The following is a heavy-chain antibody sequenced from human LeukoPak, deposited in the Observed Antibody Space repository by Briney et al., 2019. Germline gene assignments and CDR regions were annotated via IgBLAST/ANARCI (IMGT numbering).Heavy chain of an antibody. V-gene: IGHV1-2*02. Sequence: ASVKVSCKASGYTFTGYYMHWVRQAPGQGLEWMGWINPNSGGTNYAQKFQGRVTMTRDTSISTAYMELSRLRSDDTAVYYCARTDIVVVPAADLRPDYWGQGTLVTVSS. CDR3: ARTDIVVVPAADLRPDY. CDR2: INPNSGGT. D-gene: IGHD2-2*01. J-gene: IGHJ4*02. CDR1: GYTFTGYY.